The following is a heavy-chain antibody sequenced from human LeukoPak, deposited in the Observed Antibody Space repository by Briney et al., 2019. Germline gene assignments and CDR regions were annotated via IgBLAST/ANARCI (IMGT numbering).Heavy chain of an antibody. Sequence: GGSLRLSCAASGFTFSSYAMHWVRQAPGKGLEWVAVISYDGSNKYYADSVKGRFTISRDNSKNTLYLQMNSLRAEDTAVYYCAGGGSYQYYFDYWGQGTLVTVSS. V-gene: IGHV3-30-3*01. CDR1: GFTFSSYA. CDR2: ISYDGSNK. CDR3: AGGGSYQYYFDY. J-gene: IGHJ4*02. D-gene: IGHD1-26*01.